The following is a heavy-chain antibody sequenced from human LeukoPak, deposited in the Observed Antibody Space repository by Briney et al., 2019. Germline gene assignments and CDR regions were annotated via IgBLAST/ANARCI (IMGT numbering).Heavy chain of an antibody. D-gene: IGHD3-22*01. Sequence: GGSLRLSCSAAGFTFSSYDMQWVRQVTGKGLEWVSAIDTVGDTYYPGSVKGRFIISRENAKNSLYLQLNSLRAGDTAVYYCARERMDDSSGKALQYLDYWGQGTLVTVSS. CDR1: GFTFSSYD. J-gene: IGHJ4*02. CDR3: ARERMDDSSGKALQYLDY. V-gene: IGHV3-13*04. CDR2: IDTVGDT.